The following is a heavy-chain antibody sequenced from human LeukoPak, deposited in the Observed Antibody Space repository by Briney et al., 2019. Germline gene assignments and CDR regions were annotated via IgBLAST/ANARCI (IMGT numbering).Heavy chain of an antibody. D-gene: IGHD2-2*01. CDR2: IIPILGIA. CDR3: ARGSPGQLSSIFDY. J-gene: IGHJ4*02. Sequence: ASVKVSCKASGGTFSCYAISWVRQAPGQGLEWMGRIIPILGIANYAQKFQGRVTITADKSTSTAYMELSSLRSEDTAVYYCARGSPGQLSSIFDYWGQGTLVTVSS. V-gene: IGHV1-69*04. CDR1: GGTFSCYA.